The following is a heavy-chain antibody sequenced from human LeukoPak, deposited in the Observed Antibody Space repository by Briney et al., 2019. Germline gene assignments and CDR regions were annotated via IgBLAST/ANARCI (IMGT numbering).Heavy chain of an antibody. CDR3: ARAVAATPHDFDY. J-gene: IGHJ4*02. Sequence: SQTLSLTCTVSGGSISSGDYYWSWIRQPPGKGLEWIGYIYYSGSTYYNPSLKSRVTISVDTSKNQFSLKLSSVTAADTAVYYCARAVAATPHDFDYWGQGTLVTVSS. CDR1: GGSISSGDYY. CDR2: IYYSGST. D-gene: IGHD2-15*01. V-gene: IGHV4-30-4*01.